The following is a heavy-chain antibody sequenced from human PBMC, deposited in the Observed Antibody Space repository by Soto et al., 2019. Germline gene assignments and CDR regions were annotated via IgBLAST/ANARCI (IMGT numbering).Heavy chain of an antibody. D-gene: IGHD5-12*01. CDR3: TRDVLRGYDSPYYYYYAMDV. Sequence: GGSLRLSCAASEFTFSIYHMNWVRQAPGKGLEWVSSISRSSNCIYYADSVKGRFTISRDNAKNSLYLQMNSLRGEDTAVYYCTRDVLRGYDSPYYYYYAMDVWGQGTTVTVSS. J-gene: IGHJ6*02. CDR1: EFTFSIYH. V-gene: IGHV3-21*01. CDR2: ISRSSNCI.